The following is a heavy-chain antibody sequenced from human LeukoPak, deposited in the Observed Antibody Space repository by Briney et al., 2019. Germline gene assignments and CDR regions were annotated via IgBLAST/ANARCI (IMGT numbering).Heavy chain of an antibody. V-gene: IGHV3-23*01. J-gene: IGHJ2*01. D-gene: IGHD2-21*01. CDR2: ITDNGVTK. Sequence: QSGGSLRLSCAASGISFSNSAMTWVRQAPGRGLEWVSSITDNGVTKSYANSVKGRFTISRDNAKNTLYLQMNSLRAEDTAVYYCAKDKSKVLGEDWYFDLWGRGTLVAVSS. CDR1: GISFSNSA. CDR3: AKDKSKVLGEDWYFDL.